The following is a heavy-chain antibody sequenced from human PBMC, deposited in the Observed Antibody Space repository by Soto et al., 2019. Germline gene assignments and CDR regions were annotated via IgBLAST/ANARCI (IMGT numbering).Heavy chain of an antibody. Sequence: EVQLVEAGGGLVQPGGPLRLSCAASGYTFNNYWMSWVHQAPVKGPECVANIKHDGIEQYYVDSVKGRFTISRDNAKNPLYLQMNSLRAEDTAVYYCARGGPGGYWGQGTLVTVSS. CDR2: IKHDGIEQ. V-gene: IGHV3-7*03. CDR1: GYTFNNYW. D-gene: IGHD1-26*01. J-gene: IGHJ4*02. CDR3: ARGGPGGY.